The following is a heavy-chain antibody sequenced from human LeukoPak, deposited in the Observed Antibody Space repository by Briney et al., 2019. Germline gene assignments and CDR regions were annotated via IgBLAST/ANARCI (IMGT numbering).Heavy chain of an antibody. CDR1: GDSISSSSYY. D-gene: IGHD6-19*01. Sequence: PSETLSLTCTVSGDSISSSSYYWSWIRQPPGKGLEWIGEINHSGSTNYNPSLKSRVTISVDTSKNQFSLKLSSVTAADTAVYYCASVAVTRWGQGTLSPSPQ. V-gene: IGHV4-39*07. CDR3: ASVAVTR. CDR2: INHSGST. J-gene: IGHJ4*02.